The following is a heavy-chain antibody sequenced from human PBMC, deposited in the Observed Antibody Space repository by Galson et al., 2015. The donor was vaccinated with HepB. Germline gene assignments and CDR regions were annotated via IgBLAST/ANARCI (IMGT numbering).Heavy chain of an antibody. CDR1: GFSLSTSGMC. Sequence: PALVKPTQTLTLTCTFSGFSLSTSGMCVSWIRQPPGKALEWLALIDWDDDKYYSTSLKTRLTISKDTSKNQVVLTMTNMDPVDTATYYCARIRRESYYGSGSCRHDAFDIWGQGTMVTVSS. CDR3: ARIRRESYYGSGSCRHDAFDI. D-gene: IGHD3-10*01. V-gene: IGHV2-70*01. J-gene: IGHJ3*02. CDR2: IDWDDDK.